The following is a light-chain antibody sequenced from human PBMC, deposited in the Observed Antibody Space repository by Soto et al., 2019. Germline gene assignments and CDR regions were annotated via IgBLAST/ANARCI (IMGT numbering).Light chain of an antibody. Sequence: QSVLTQPPSVSGSPGQSVTISCTGTSSDVGGYTYVSWYQQHPGKAPKVMIYDVSKRPSGVPDRFSGSESGNTASLTISGLQAEDEADYYCCSYGGSYSLYVFGTGTKVTVL. V-gene: IGLV2-11*01. CDR3: CSYGGSYSLYV. J-gene: IGLJ1*01. CDR1: SSDVGGYTY. CDR2: DVS.